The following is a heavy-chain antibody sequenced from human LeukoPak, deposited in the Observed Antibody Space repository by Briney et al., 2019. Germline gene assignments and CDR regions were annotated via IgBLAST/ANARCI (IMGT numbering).Heavy chain of an antibody. J-gene: IGHJ4*02. CDR1: GYTFTSYC. CDR3: ARETGGDRRFDY. CDR2: VNPSSGRT. V-gene: IGHV1-46*01. Sequence: ASVKVSCKASGYTFTSYCMHWVRQAPGQGLEWMGIVNPSSGRTTYAQKFQGRVTMTRDTSTSTVYMELSSLRSEDTAVYYCARETGGDRRFDYWGQGTLVTVSS. D-gene: IGHD7-27*01.